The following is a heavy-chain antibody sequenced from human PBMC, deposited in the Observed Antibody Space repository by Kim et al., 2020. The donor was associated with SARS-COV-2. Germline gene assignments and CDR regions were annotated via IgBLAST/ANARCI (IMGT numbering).Heavy chain of an antibody. CDR2: ISYDGSNK. CDR1: GFTFSSYA. D-gene: IGHD6-13*01. CDR3: AAIAAAGKDDAFDI. V-gene: IGHV3-30*04. J-gene: IGHJ3*02. Sequence: GGSLRLSCAASGFTFSSYAMHWVRQAPGKGLEWVAVISYDGSNKYYADSVKGRFTISRDNSKNTLYLQMNSLRAEDTAVYYCAAIAAAGKDDAFDIWGQG.